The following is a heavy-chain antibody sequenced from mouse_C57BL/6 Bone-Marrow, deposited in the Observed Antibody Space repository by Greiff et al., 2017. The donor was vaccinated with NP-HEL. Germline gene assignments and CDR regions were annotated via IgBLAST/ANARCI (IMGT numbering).Heavy chain of an antibody. CDR1: GFSLTSYG. D-gene: IGHD1-1*01. Sequence: VQLQKSGPGLVAPSQSLSITCTVSGFSLTSYGVHWVRQPPGKGLEWLVVIWSDGSTTYNSALKSRLSISKDNSKSQVFLKMNSLQTDDTAMYYCARQLTTVVAYYYAMDYWGQGTSVTVSS. V-gene: IGHV2-6-1*01. CDR2: IWSDGST. J-gene: IGHJ4*01. CDR3: ARQLTTVVAYYYAMDY.